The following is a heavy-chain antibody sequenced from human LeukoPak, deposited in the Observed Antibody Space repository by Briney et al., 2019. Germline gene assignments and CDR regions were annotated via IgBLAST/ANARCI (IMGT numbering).Heavy chain of an antibody. V-gene: IGHV3-48*03. J-gene: IGHJ4*02. CDR3: ARGAATNLWPSDY. D-gene: IGHD3-10*01. Sequence: PGGSLRLSCAASGXTFSSYEMNWVRQAPGKGLEWVSYISSSGSTIYYADSVKGRFTISRDNAKNSLYLQMNSLRAEDTAIYYCARGAATNLWPSDYWGQGTLVPVSS. CDR1: GXTFSSYE. CDR2: ISSSGSTI.